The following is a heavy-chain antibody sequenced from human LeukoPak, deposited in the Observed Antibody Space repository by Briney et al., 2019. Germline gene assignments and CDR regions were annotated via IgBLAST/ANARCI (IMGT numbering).Heavy chain of an antibody. CDR2: INHSGST. D-gene: IGHD6-19*01. Sequence: SETLSITCAVYGGSFSGYYWSWIRQPPGKGLEWIGEINHSGSTNYNPSLKSRVTISVDTSKNQFSLKLSSVTAADTAVYYCATWAGRYYYYGMDVWGQGTTVTVSS. J-gene: IGHJ6*02. CDR3: ATWAGRYYYYGMDV. V-gene: IGHV4-34*01. CDR1: GGSFSGYY.